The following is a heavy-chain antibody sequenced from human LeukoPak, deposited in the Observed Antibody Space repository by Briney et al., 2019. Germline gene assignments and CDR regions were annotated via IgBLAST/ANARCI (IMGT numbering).Heavy chain of an antibody. CDR1: GFTFSSYS. V-gene: IGHV3-21*01. D-gene: IGHD3-10*01. CDR2: ISSSSSYI. J-gene: IGHJ6*02. CDR3: AREREITMVRGVIKDYYYYYGMDV. Sequence: GGSLRLSCAASGFTFSSYSMNWVRQAPGKGLEWVSSISSSSSYIYYADSVKGRFTISRDNAKNSLYLQMNSLRAEDTAVYYCAREREITMVRGVIKDYYYYYGMDVWGQGTTVTVSS.